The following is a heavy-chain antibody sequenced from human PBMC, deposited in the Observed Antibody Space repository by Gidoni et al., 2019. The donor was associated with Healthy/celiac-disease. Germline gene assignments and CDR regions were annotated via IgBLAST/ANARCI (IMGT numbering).Heavy chain of an antibody. Sequence: EVQLVESGGGLVQPGGSLRLSCAASGFTFSSYWMSWVRQATGKGLELGANIKQDGSEKYYVDAVKGRCTISRDNAKNALYLQMNSLRAEDTAVYYCAREHIVVATDYWGQGTLVTVSS. V-gene: IGHV3-7*03. J-gene: IGHJ4*02. D-gene: IGHD2-21*02. CDR3: AREHIVVATDY. CDR1: GFTFSSYW. CDR2: IKQDGSEK.